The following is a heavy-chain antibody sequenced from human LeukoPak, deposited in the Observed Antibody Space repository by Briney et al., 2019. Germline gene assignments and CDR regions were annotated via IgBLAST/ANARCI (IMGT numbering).Heavy chain of an antibody. CDR2: IRSKAYGGTI. CDR1: GFTFGDYA. CDR3: TRAMVRGVIIN. D-gene: IGHD3-10*01. J-gene: IGHJ4*02. V-gene: IGHV3-49*04. Sequence: GGSLRLSCTASGFTFGDYAMSWVRQAPGKGLEWVGFIRSKAYGGTIEYAASVKGRFTISRDDSKSIAYLQMNSLKTEDTAVYYCTRAMVRGVIINWGQGTLVTVSS.